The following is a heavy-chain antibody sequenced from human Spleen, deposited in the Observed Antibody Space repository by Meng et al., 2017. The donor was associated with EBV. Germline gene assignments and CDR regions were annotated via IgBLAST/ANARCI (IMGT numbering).Heavy chain of an antibody. D-gene: IGHD3-10*01. CDR1: GGTSRSDA. J-gene: IGHJ4*02. CDR3: ASESGRGFTPDY. V-gene: IGHV1-69*01. CDR2: LIPMSDAP. Sequence: QLQLVRAGAEVKKPGSSWKVSCKTSGGTSRSDAVSWVRQAPGQGLEWMGGLIPMSDAPYYAQKFQDRVTITADESTSTHYMDLSGLRSEDTAVYYCASESGRGFTPDYWGQGTLVTVSS.